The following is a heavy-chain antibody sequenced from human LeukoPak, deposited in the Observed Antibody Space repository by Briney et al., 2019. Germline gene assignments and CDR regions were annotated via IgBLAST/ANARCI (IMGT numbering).Heavy chain of an antibody. J-gene: IGHJ4*02. D-gene: IGHD1-26*01. CDR3: TSQTYLGSLRYYSDY. Sequence: PGGSLRLSCATHVFRFSSYTMTWVRQAPGKVQEWVAVIKNSGGTIYYVDSVKGRFTVCRDNSKNTLYLQMESLRAEDTAVYYCTSQTYLGSLRYYSDYWGQGTLVTVSS. CDR1: VFRFSSYT. V-gene: IGHV3-23*01. CDR2: IKNSGGTI.